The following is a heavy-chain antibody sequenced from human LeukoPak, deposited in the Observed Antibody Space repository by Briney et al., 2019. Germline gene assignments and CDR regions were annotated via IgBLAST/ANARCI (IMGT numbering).Heavy chain of an antibody. J-gene: IGHJ5*02. V-gene: IGHV1-69*05. Sequence: ASVKVSCKASGGTFSSYAISWVRQAPGQGLEWMGGIIPIFGTANYAQKFQGRVTITTDESTSTAYMELSSLRSEDTAVYYCASRPRGYSYDEAVGWFDPWGQGTLVTVSS. D-gene: IGHD5-18*01. CDR1: GGTFSSYA. CDR3: ASRPRGYSYDEAVGWFDP. CDR2: IIPIFGTA.